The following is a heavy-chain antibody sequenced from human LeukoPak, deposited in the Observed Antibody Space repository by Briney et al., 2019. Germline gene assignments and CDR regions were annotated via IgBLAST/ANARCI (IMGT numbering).Heavy chain of an antibody. Sequence: ASVKVSCKASGYTFTSYGISWVRQAPGQGLEWMGWISAYNGNTNYAQKLQGRVTMTTDTSTSTACMELRSLRSDDTAVYYCARLLWFGELFSAFDIWGQGTMVTVSS. CDR2: ISAYNGNT. D-gene: IGHD3-10*01. CDR3: ARLLWFGELFSAFDI. J-gene: IGHJ3*02. V-gene: IGHV1-18*01. CDR1: GYTFTSYG.